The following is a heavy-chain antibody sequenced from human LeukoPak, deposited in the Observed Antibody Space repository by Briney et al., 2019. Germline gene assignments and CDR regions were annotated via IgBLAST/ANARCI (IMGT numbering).Heavy chain of an antibody. D-gene: IGHD6-13*01. J-gene: IGHJ5*02. Sequence: SVKVSCKASGGTFSSYAISWVRPAPGQGLEWMGRIIPIFGTANYAQKFQGRVTITTDESTSTAYMELSGLRSEDTAVYYCARVPTIAAAESWFDPWGQGTLVTVSS. V-gene: IGHV1-69*05. CDR3: ARVPTIAAAESWFDP. CDR1: GGTFSSYA. CDR2: IIPIFGTA.